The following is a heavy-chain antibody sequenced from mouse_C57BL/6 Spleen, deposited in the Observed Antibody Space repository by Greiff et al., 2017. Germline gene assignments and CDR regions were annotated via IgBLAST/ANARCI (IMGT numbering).Heavy chain of an antibody. CDR2: ISSGSSTI. V-gene: IGHV5-17*01. D-gene: IGHD2-12*01. Sequence: EVHLVESGGGLVKPGGSLKLSCAASGFTFSDYGMHWVRQAPEKGLEWVAYISSGSSTIYYADTVKGRFTISRDNAKNTLFLQMTSLRSEDTAMYYCAREMLLGYAMDYWGQGTSVTVSS. CDR1: GFTFSDYG. CDR3: AREMLLGYAMDY. J-gene: IGHJ4*01.